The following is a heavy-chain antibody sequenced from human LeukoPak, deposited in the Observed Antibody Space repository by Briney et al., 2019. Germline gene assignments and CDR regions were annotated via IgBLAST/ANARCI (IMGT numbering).Heavy chain of an antibody. V-gene: IGHV3-74*01. J-gene: IGHJ3*02. D-gene: IGHD2-21*02. Sequence: GGSLRLSCAASGFTFSTYWMHWVRHAPGKGLVWVSRINEHGSTTDYADSVKDRFTISRDNAKNTLYLQMNSLRAEDTAVYYCASVVTVPDAFDIWGQGTMVTVSS. CDR3: ASVVTVPDAFDI. CDR2: INEHGSTT. CDR1: GFTFSTYW.